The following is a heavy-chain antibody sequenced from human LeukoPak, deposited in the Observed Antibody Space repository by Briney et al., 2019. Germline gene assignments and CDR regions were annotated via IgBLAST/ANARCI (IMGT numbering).Heavy chain of an antibody. CDR3: ARRRYSYGSDAFDI. V-gene: IGHV3-30*03. Sequence: GGSLRLSCAASGFTFSTYGMHWVRQAPGKGLEWVAVISYGGSEKFHAESVKGRFTISRDNSKNTLYLEMNSLRAEDTAVYYCARRRYSYGSDAFDIWGQGTMVTVSS. J-gene: IGHJ3*02. D-gene: IGHD5-18*01. CDR2: ISYGGSEK. CDR1: GFTFSTYG.